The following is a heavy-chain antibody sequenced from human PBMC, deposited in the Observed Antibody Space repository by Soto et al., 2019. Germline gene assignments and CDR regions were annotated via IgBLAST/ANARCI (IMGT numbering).Heavy chain of an antibody. D-gene: IGHD1-26*01. CDR3: AREGWELPYFDY. Sequence: GGSLRLSCEVSGFSFGSYAFHWVRQAPGKGLEWVAVISYDGSNKYYADSVKGRFTISRDNSKNTLYLQMNSLRAEDTAVYYCAREGWELPYFDYWGQGTLVTVSS. CDR1: GFSFGSYA. V-gene: IGHV3-30-3*01. CDR2: ISYDGSNK. J-gene: IGHJ4*02.